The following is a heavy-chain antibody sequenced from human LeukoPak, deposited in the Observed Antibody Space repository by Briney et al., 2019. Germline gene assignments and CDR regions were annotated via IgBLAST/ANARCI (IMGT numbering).Heavy chain of an antibody. V-gene: IGHV4-34*01. CDR3: ARGLSHYCSSTSCYGPPFDY. D-gene: IGHD2-2*01. CDR2: INHSGST. J-gene: IGHJ4*02. Sequence: SETLSLTCAVYGGFFSGYYWSWIRQPPGKGLEWIGEINHSGSTNYNPSLKSRVTISVDTSKNQFSLKLSSVTAADTAVYYCARGLSHYCSSTSCYGPPFDYWGQGTLVTVSS. CDR1: GGFFSGYY.